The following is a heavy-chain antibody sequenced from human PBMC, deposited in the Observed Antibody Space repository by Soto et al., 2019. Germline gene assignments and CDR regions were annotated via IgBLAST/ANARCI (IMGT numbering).Heavy chain of an antibody. CDR2: ISASNGNR. Sequence: QVQLVQSGAEVKKPGASVKVSCKASGYDFSSYVISWVRQAPGQGLEWMGWISASNGNRDYAQQFQGRVTMTSDTSRTTANMELRSLSSDDASVYYCVRDPQRNDYWGQGTLVNVSS. V-gene: IGHV1-18*04. D-gene: IGHD2-2*01. CDR1: GYDFSSYV. J-gene: IGHJ4*02. CDR3: VRDPQRNDY.